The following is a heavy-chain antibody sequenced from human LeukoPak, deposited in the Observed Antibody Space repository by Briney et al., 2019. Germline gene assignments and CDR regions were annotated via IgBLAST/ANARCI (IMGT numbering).Heavy chain of an antibody. J-gene: IGHJ4*02. CDR1: GGSISSYY. D-gene: IGHD6-13*01. CDR3: ARAIAAAVKV. Sequence: SETLSLTCTVSGGSISSYYWSWIRQPPGKGLEWIGSIYYSGSTYYNPSLKSRVTISVDTSKNQFSLKLSSVTAADTAVYYCARAIAAAVKVWGQGTLVTVSS. CDR2: IYYSGST. V-gene: IGHV4-39*07.